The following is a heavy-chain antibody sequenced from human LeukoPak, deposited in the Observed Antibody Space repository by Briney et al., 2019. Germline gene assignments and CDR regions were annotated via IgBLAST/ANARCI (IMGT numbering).Heavy chain of an antibody. CDR3: ARQLDGGYCSSTSCYGDY. CDR2: IYTSGST. D-gene: IGHD2-2*01. V-gene: IGHV4-4*07. J-gene: IGHJ4*02. CDR1: GGSISSYY. Sequence: SETLSLTCTVSGGSISSYYWSWIRQPAGKGLEWIGRIYTSGSTNYNPSLKSRVTMSVDTSKNQFSLKLSSVTAADTAVYYCARQLDGGYCSSTSCYGDYWGQGTLVTVSS.